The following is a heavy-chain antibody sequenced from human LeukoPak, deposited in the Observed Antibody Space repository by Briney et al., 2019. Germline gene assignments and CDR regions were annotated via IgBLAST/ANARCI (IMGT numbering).Heavy chain of an antibody. Sequence: ASVKVSCKASGYTFTSYDINWVRQATGQGLEWMGWMNPNSGNTGYAQKFQGRVTMTEDTSTDTAYMELSSLRSEDTAVYYCATESGYFDYWGQGTLVTVSS. D-gene: IGHD1-26*01. V-gene: IGHV1-8*01. CDR3: ATESGYFDY. J-gene: IGHJ4*02. CDR2: MNPNSGNT. CDR1: GYTFTSYD.